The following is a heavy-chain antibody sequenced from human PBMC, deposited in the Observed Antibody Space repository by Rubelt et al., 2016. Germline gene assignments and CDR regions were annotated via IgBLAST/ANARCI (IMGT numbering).Heavy chain of an antibody. CDR2: IYYSGST. D-gene: IGHD3-16*01. V-gene: IGHV4-39*01. Sequence: QLQLQESGPGLLKPSETLSLTCTVSGGSISSSSYYWGWIRQPPGKGLEWIGSIYYSGSTYYNPSLECRFSISVDRSKNQVSLKLGSGTAAGTAGYDWSSRWGDKLYVWGGSDAFDIWGQGTMVTVSS. CDR3: SSRWGDKLYVWGGSDAFDI. J-gene: IGHJ3*02. CDR1: GGSISSSSYY.